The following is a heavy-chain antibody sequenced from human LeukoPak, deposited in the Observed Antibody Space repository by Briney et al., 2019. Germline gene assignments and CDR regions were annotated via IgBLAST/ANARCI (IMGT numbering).Heavy chain of an antibody. Sequence: PSETLSLTCAVYGGSFRGYYWSWIRQPPGKGLEWIGEINHSGSSNYNPSLKSRVTISLDTCKNQFSLNLSSVTAADTAVYYCAREGYCSGTSCYNFNYWGQGTLVTVSS. J-gene: IGHJ4*02. CDR2: INHSGSS. V-gene: IGHV4-34*01. D-gene: IGHD2-2*02. CDR3: AREGYCSGTSCYNFNY. CDR1: GGSFRGYY.